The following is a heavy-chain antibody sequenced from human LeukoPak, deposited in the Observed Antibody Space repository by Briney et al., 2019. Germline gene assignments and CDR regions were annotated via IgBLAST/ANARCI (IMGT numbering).Heavy chain of an antibody. CDR3: ARSAGITVAGAAAY. V-gene: IGHV1-2*02. CDR1: GYTFSGYN. D-gene: IGHD6-19*01. J-gene: IGHJ4*02. CDR2: INPNSGGT. Sequence: GASVKVSCKASGYTFSGYNMHWVRQAPGQGLEWMGWINPNSGGTNYAQKFQGRITITRDTSTSTGNMELSGLRSDDTAAYYCARSAGITVAGAAAYWGQGTLVSVSS.